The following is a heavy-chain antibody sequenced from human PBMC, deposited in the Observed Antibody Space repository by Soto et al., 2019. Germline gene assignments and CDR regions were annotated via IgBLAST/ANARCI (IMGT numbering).Heavy chain of an antibody. CDR2: MNPNSGNT. V-gene: IGHV1-8*01. CDR3: ARVITMVRGVIAAHPYYYYYMDV. Sequence: GASVKVSCKASGYTFTSYDINWVRQATGQGLEWMGWMNPNSGNTGYAQKFQGRVTMTRNTSISTAYMELSSLRSEDTAVYYCARVITMVRGVIAAHPYYYYYMDVWGKGTTVTVSS. CDR1: GYTFTSYD. D-gene: IGHD3-10*01. J-gene: IGHJ6*03.